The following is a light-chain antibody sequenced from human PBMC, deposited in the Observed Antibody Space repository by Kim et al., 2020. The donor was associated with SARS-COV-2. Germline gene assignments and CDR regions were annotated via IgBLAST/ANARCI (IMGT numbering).Light chain of an antibody. V-gene: IGKV3-11*01. CDR3: QQRSTWPPWT. CDR2: EAS. J-gene: IGKJ1*01. CDR1: QSISSY. Sequence: SPGERATLPCRASQSISSYLAWYQQKPGRAPRLLIYEASNRATGIPARFSGSGSGTDFTLTISSLEPEDFAIYYCQQRSTWPPWTFGQGTKVDIK.